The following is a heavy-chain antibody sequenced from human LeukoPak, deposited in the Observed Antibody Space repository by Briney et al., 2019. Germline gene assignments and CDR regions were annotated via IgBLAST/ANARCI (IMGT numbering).Heavy chain of an antibody. V-gene: IGHV1-69*04. CDR3: ASRECCSSASWDDHG. Sequence: KVSCKASGDPFSSYAISWVRQAPGKGLEWMSRIIRVLGIANYVQEVQGRVTNTPDKSTSTAYMELSSRRSEDTAVLCCASRECCSSASWDDHGWGEGTGVTVSS. CDR1: GDPFSSYA. D-gene: IGHD2/OR15-2a*01. J-gene: IGHJ4*02. CDR2: IIRVLGIA.